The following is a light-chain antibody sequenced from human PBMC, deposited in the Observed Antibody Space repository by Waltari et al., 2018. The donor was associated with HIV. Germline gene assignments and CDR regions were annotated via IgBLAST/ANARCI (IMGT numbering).Light chain of an antibody. CDR3: SSFANNNTPVL. CDR1: NSDVVGYNF. CDR2: DVT. Sequence: QSALTQPASVSGSPGQSLTISCTGPNSDVVGYNFVSWYQQHPGKAPKLMIYDVTKRPSGISNRFSGSKSGNTASLTISGLQAEDEADYFCSSFANNNTPVLFGGGTKLTVL. V-gene: IGLV2-14*03. J-gene: IGLJ2*01.